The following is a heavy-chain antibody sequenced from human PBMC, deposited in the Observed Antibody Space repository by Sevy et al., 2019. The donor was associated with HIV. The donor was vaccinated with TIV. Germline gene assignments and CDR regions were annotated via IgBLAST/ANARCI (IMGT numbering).Heavy chain of an antibody. J-gene: IGHJ1*01. CDR1: GLTFRNYG. V-gene: IGHV3-30*03. CDR2: ILHDGSKT. CDR3: ARASRYITLVPAAMED. Sequence: GGSLRLSCVASGLTFRNYGMHWVRQAPGRGLEWLAVILHDGSKTYYGDSVKGRVTISRDNSQRTVYLQMNSLRPEDTAVYYCARASRYITLVPAAMEDWGQGTLVTVSS. D-gene: IGHD2-2*01.